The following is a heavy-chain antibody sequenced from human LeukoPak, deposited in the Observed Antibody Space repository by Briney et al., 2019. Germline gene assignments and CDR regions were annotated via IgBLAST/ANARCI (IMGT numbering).Heavy chain of an antibody. CDR3: ARSVLLWFGTPLNAFDI. CDR1: GYTFTSYG. CDR2: ISAYNGNT. V-gene: IGHV1-18*01. Sequence: GASVKVSCKASGYTFTSYGISWVRHAPGQGLEWMGWISAYNGNTNYAQKLQGRVTMTTDTSTSTAYMELRSLRSDDTAVYYCARSVLLWFGTPLNAFDIWGQGTMVTVSS. J-gene: IGHJ3*02. D-gene: IGHD3-10*01.